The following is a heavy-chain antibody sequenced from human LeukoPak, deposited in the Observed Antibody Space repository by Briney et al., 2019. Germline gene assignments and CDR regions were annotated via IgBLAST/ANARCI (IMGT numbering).Heavy chain of an antibody. CDR1: GFTFSSYA. J-gene: IGHJ4*02. D-gene: IGHD3-10*01. CDR2: IRYDGSNK. Sequence: GGSLRLSCAASGFTFSSYAMSWVRQAPGKGLEWVAFIRYDGSNKYYADSVKGRFTISRDNSKNTLYLQMNSLRAEDTAVYYCAKDDLWFGESWAQGTLATVSS. CDR3: AKDDLWFGES. V-gene: IGHV3-30*02.